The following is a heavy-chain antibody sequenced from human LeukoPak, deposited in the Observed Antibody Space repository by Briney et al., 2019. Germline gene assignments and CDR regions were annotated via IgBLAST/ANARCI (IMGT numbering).Heavy chain of an antibody. D-gene: IGHD3-3*01. CDR3: AREYDFWSGYYWYFDL. CDR2: IYYSEST. CDR1: GGSISNYY. J-gene: IGHJ2*01. V-gene: IGHV4-59*01. Sequence: SETLSLTCTVSGGSISNYYWNWIRQPPGKELEWIGYIYYSESTNYNPSLKSRVTISVDTSKNQFSLKLSSVTAADTAVYYCAREYDFWSGYYWYFDLWGRGTLVTVSS.